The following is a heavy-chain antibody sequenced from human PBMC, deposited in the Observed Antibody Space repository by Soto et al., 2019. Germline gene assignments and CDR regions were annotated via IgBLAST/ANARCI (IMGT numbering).Heavy chain of an antibody. CDR1: GFTFNTYA. J-gene: IGHJ4*02. CDR3: ARGPHYYDTSGKLDY. Sequence: GGSLRLSCAASGFTFNTYAVHWVRQAPGKGLEWVAAISYDGSNKYYADSVKGRFTISRDNSKNTLYLQMNSLRAEDTAVYYCARGPHYYDTSGKLDYWGQGT. CDR2: ISYDGSNK. V-gene: IGHV3-30-3*01. D-gene: IGHD3-22*01.